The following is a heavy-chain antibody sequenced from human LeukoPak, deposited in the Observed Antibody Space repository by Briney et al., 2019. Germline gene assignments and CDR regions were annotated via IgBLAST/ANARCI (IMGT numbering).Heavy chain of an antibody. CDR2: IYHSGST. CDR3: ARGRGDEYGDYDY. J-gene: IGHJ4*02. Sequence: VKPSGTLSLTCAVSGSSISTSNWWSWVRQPPGKGLEWIGEIYHSGSTNYNPSLKSRVTILVEKSKNQFSLKLSSVTAADTAVYYCARGRGDEYGDYDYWGQGSLVTVSS. CDR1: GSSISTSNW. D-gene: IGHD4-17*01. V-gene: IGHV4-4*02.